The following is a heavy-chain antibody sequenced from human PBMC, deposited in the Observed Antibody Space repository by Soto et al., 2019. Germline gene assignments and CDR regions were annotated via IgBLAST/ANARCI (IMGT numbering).Heavy chain of an antibody. CDR3: ARSLMDV. J-gene: IGHJ6*03. CDR2: IFLSGRT. CDR1: GGSIRESGFY. V-gene: IGHV4-39*01. Sequence: QMQLQESGPGLVKPSETLALTCTVSGGSIRESGFYWGWIRQSPGKGLEWIGSIFLSGRTHYNPSLRSRVTMSVDTSKNQFSLNLNSVTAADTAVSYCARSLMDVWGKGTTVRVSS.